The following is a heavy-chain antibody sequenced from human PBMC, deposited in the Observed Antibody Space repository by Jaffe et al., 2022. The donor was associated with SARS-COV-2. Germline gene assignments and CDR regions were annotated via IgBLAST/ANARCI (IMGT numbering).Heavy chain of an antibody. CDR2: INPSGGST. D-gene: IGHD6-6*01. J-gene: IGHJ6*02. CDR1: GYTFTSYY. V-gene: IGHV1-46*01. Sequence: QVQLVQSGAEVKKPGASVKVSCKASGYTFTSYYMHWVRQAPGQGLEWMGIINPSGGSTSYAQKFQGRVTMTRDTSTSTVYMELSSLRSEDTAVYYCARGGIAARRGIGYYYYYYGMDVWGQGTTVTVSS. CDR3: ARGGIAARRGIGYYYYYYGMDV.